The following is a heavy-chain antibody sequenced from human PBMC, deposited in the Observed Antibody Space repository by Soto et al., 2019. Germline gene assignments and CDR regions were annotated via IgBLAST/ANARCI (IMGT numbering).Heavy chain of an antibody. CDR3: ARGSYYDILTCYSYYYYGMDV. D-gene: IGHD3-9*01. Sequence: QVQLVQSGAEVKKPGASVKVSCKASGYTFTSYDINWVRQATGQGLEWMGWMNPNSGNTGYAQKFQGRVTMTRNTSISTAYMELSSLRSEDTAVYYCARGSYYDILTCYSYYYYGMDVCGQGTTVTVSS. J-gene: IGHJ6*02. CDR1: GYTFTSYD. CDR2: MNPNSGNT. V-gene: IGHV1-8*01.